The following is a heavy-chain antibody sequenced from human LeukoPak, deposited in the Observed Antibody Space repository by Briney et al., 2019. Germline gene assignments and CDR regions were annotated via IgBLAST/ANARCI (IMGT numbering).Heavy chain of an antibody. J-gene: IGHJ4*02. CDR1: GFTFSSYW. D-gene: IGHD5-24*01. CDR2: INHNGNVN. CDR3: ARDGRRWLQQRNY. Sequence: GGSLRLSCAASGFTFSSYWMNWARQAPGKGLEWVASINHNGNVNYYVDSVKGRFTISRDNAKNSLYLQMNSLRAEDTAVYYCARDGRRWLQQRNYWGQGTLATVSS. V-gene: IGHV3-7*01.